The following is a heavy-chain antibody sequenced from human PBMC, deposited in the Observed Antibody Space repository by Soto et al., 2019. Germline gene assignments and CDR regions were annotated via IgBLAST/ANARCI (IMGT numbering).Heavy chain of an antibody. Sequence: PGGSLRLSCAASGFTFSTYSMNWVRQAPGKGLEWVSSITGSSSYIYYADSVKGRFTISRDNAKNSLYLQMNSLRAEDTAVYYCARDPGPESGYWGQGTLVTVSS. CDR3: ARDPGPESGY. V-gene: IGHV3-21*01. J-gene: IGHJ4*02. CDR2: ITGSSSYI. D-gene: IGHD3-10*01. CDR1: GFTFSTYS.